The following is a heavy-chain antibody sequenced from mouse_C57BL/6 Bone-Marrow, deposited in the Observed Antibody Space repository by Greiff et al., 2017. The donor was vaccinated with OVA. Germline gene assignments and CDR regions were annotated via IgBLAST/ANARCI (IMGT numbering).Heavy chain of an antibody. V-gene: IGHV1-81*01. CDR1: GYTFTSYG. CDR2: IYPRSGST. J-gene: IGHJ1*03. D-gene: IGHD4-1*01. CDR3: AKGLGRWYFDV. Sequence: QVQLQQSGAELARPGASVKLSCKASGYTFTSYGISWVKQRPGQGLEWIGEIYPRSGSTYYNEKFKGKATLTGDKSSSTAYMELRSLTSEDSAVYFCAKGLGRWYFDVWGTGTTVTVSS.